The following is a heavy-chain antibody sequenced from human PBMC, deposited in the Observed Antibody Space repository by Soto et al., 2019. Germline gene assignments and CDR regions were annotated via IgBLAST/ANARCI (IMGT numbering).Heavy chain of an antibody. J-gene: IGHJ3*02. CDR3: ARERPEVFDI. Sequence: QGQLVQSGAEVKKPGASVKVSCTASGYAFTNYAINWVRQAPGQGLEWMGWMNPNTGGTGYARQFQGRLTMTRNISMRTVYMELTSLRSDDSAVYYCARERPEVFDIWGQGTTVIVSS. V-gene: IGHV1-8*01. CDR1: GYAFTNYA. CDR2: MNPNTGGT.